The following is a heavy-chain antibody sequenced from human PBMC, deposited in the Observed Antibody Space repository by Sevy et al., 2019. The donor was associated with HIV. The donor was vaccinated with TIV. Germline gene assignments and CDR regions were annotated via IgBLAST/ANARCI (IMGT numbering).Heavy chain of an antibody. D-gene: IGHD5-12*01. CDR3: AREAGGYDYDYGMDV. J-gene: IGHJ6*02. CDR1: GGTIVSSGHY. V-gene: IGHV4-39*02. Sequence: SETLSLTCSISGGTIVSSGHYWGWIRQTPGKGLEWIGSMYYNGHTFYTPSLRSRLTISIDTSKTQFFLTLSSVTVADTAVYFCAREAGGYDYDYGMDVWGQGTTVTVSS. CDR2: MYYNGHT.